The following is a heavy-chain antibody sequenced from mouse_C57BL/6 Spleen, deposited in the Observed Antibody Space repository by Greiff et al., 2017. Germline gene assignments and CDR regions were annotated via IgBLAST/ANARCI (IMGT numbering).Heavy chain of an antibody. J-gene: IGHJ1*03. Sequence: QVQLKESGAELVRPGSSVKLSCKASGYTFTSYWMHWVKQRPIQGLEWIGNIDPSDSETHYNQKFKDKATLTVDKYSSTAYMQLSRLTSEDSAVYYCARVLVYYDYDWYFDVWGTGTTVTVSS. CDR3: ARVLVYYDYDWYFDV. D-gene: IGHD2-4*01. CDR2: IDPSDSET. V-gene: IGHV1-52*01. CDR1: GYTFTSYW.